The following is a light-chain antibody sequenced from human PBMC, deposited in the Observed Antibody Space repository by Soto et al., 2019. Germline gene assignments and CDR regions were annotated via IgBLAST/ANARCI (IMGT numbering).Light chain of an antibody. J-gene: IGLJ1*01. CDR3: GSWDSSLSAYV. Sequence: QSALTQPPSVSAAPGQRVTISCSGSSSNIGGNSVSGYQQLPGTAPKLLIYDDDKRPSGIPDRFSGSKSGTSATLGITGFQTGDEADYYCGSWDSSLSAYVFGTGTKV. CDR1: SSNIGGNS. V-gene: IGLV1-51*01. CDR2: DDD.